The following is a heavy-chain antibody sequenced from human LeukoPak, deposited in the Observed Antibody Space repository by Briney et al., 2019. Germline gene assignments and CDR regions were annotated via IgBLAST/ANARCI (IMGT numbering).Heavy chain of an antibody. CDR3: ARSYIVVVVAANAGAFDI. Sequence: ASVKVSCKASGGTFSSYAISWVRQAPGQGLEWMGRIIPIFGTANYAQKFQGRVTITTDESTGTAYMELSSMRSEDTAVYYCARSYIVVVVAANAGAFDIWAKGQWSPSLQ. D-gene: IGHD2-15*01. J-gene: IGHJ3*02. V-gene: IGHV1-69*05. CDR2: IIPIFGTA. CDR1: GGTFSSYA.